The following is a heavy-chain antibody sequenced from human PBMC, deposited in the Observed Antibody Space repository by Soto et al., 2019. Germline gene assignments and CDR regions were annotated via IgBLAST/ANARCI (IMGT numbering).Heavy chain of an antibody. Sequence: QVQLVQSGAEVKKPGSSVKVSCKASGGTFSSYAISWVRQAPGQGLEWMGGIIPIFGTANYAQKFQGRVTITADDSTSTAYLELSSLRSEDTAVYYCGSSGWSGNWFDPWGQGTLVTVSS. D-gene: IGHD6-19*01. CDR1: GGTFSSYA. CDR3: GSSGWSGNWFDP. J-gene: IGHJ5*02. V-gene: IGHV1-69*01. CDR2: IIPIFGTA.